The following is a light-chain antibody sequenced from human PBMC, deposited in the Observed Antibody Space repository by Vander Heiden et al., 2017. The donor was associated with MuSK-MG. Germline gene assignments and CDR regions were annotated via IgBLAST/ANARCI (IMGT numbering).Light chain of an antibody. V-gene: IGKV1-39*01. CDR1: QSNRSY. CDR2: AAS. CDR3: QQSNSTPPIT. J-gene: IGKJ5*01. Sequence: DIQMTQSPSSLSASLAYRVTIACRASQSNRSYMNWYQQKQGKAPKLLVYAASSWQRGVPSRFSGSGVGTEFTLTISRPQPEAFATYYCQQSNSTPPITFGQGTPLEIK.